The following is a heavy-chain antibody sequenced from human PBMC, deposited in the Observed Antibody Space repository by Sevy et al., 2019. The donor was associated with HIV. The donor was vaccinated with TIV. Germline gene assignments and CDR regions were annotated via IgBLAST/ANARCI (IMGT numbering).Heavy chain of an antibody. J-gene: IGHJ4*02. CDR3: ARVRIGAIGDFDY. Sequence: SESLSLTCTVSGGSIRNYFWSWIRQPPGKGLEWIGYIYYSGSTNYNPSLKTRLTISLDTSKNQFSLNLSSVTAADTAVYYCARVRIGAIGDFDYWGQGTLVTVSS. CDR2: IYYSGST. V-gene: IGHV4-59*01. CDR1: GGSIRNYF. D-gene: IGHD6-13*01.